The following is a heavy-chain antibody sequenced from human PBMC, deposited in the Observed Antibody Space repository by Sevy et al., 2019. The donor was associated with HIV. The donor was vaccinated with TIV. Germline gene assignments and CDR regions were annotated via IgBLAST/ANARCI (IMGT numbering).Heavy chain of an antibody. CDR3: AKPSGDSQWLMDLDY. J-gene: IGHJ4*02. CDR2: ISGSGGST. Sequence: GGSLRLSCAASGFTFSSYAMSWVRQAPGKGLEWVSAISGSGGSTYYADSVKGRFTISRDNSKNTLYLQMNSLRAEDTVVYYCAKPSGDSQWLMDLDYWGQGTLVTVSS. CDR1: GFTFSSYA. V-gene: IGHV3-23*01. D-gene: IGHD6-19*01.